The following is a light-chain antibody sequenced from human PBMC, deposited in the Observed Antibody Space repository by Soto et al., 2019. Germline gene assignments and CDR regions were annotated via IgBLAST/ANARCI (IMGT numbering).Light chain of an antibody. CDR1: SIDVVTYNL. CDR2: EVT. V-gene: IGLV2-23*02. CDR3: CSYAGSQTFVV. J-gene: IGLJ2*01. Sequence: QSVLTQPASVSGSPGQSITISCTGTSIDVVTYNLVSLYRQYPGTAPKLLLYEVTKLPSGVSSRFSGCKSGNTASLTIAGPQAEGEAEYFCCSYAGSQTFVVFGGGTKLTVL.